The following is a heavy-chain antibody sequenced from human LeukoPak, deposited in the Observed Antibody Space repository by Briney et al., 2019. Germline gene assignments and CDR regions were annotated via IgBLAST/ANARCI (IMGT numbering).Heavy chain of an antibody. CDR1: GGSISSSTSY. J-gene: IGHJ4*02. D-gene: IGHD3-10*01. Sequence: SETLSLTCTVSGGSISSSTSYWGWVRQPPGKGLESTGIIFYTGSTYYNPSLKSRVTMSKDTSKNQFSLMLRSLIAADTAVYYCARGPRMVQGVITTFDYWGQGTLVTVSS. V-gene: IGHV4-39*07. CDR2: IFYTGST. CDR3: ARGPRMVQGVITTFDY.